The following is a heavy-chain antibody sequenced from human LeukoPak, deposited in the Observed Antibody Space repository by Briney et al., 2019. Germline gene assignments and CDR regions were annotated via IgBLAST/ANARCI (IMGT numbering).Heavy chain of an antibody. CDR3: TTDWAMVRGVTDAFDI. J-gene: IGHJ3*02. CDR1: GFTFSNAW. CDR2: IKSKTDGGTT. D-gene: IGHD3-10*01. V-gene: IGHV3-15*01. Sequence: GGSLRLSCAASGFTFSNAWMSWVRQAPGKGLEWVGRIKSKTDGGTTDYAAPVKGRFTISGDDSKNTLYLQMNSLKTEDTAVYYCTTDWAMVRGVTDAFDIWGQGTMVTVSS.